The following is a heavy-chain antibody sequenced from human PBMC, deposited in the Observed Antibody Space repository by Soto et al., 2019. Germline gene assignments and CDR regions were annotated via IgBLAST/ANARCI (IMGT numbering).Heavy chain of an antibody. CDR1: GASISTGGYY. V-gene: IGHV4-31*03. Sequence: QVQLQESGPGLVKPSQTLSLTCTVSGASISTGGYYWSWIRQHPGEGLEWIGYIYYNGNTYYNPSLKSRVTISADTSNNQFSLRLNSVTAADTAVYYCARDLDGDYAGFDCWGQGTLVTVSS. D-gene: IGHD4-17*01. CDR2: IYYNGNT. CDR3: ARDLDGDYAGFDC. J-gene: IGHJ4*02.